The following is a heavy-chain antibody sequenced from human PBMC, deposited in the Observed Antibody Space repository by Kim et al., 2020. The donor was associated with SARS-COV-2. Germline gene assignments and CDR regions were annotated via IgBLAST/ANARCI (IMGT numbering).Heavy chain of an antibody. Sequence: SETLSLTCTVSGGSISSGGYYWSWIRQHPGKGLEWIGYIYYSGSTYYNPSLKSRVTISVDTSKNQFSLKLSSVTAADTAVYYCARGGYSYGYDYWGQGTLVTVSS. D-gene: IGHD5-18*01. CDR1: GGSISSGGYY. V-gene: IGHV4-31*03. CDR2: IYYSGST. J-gene: IGHJ4*02. CDR3: ARGGYSYGYDY.